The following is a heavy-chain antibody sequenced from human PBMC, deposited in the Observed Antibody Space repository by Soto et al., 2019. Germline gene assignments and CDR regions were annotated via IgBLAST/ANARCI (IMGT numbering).Heavy chain of an antibody. V-gene: IGHV3-48*02. CDR3: ARTEYSSSSYGMDV. CDR1: GFTFSSYS. D-gene: IGHD6-6*01. Sequence: EVQLVESGGGLVQPGGSLRLSCAASGFTFSSYSMNWVRQAPGKALEWVSYISSSSSTIYYADSVKGRFTISRDNAKNSLYLQMNRLRDEDTAVYYCARTEYSSSSYGMDVWGQGTTVTVSS. CDR2: ISSSSSTI. J-gene: IGHJ6*02.